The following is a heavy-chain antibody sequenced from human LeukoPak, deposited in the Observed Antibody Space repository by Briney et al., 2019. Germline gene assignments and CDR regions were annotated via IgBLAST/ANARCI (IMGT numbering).Heavy chain of an antibody. CDR3: AKDRGYYDSSGYYYGFWDY. CDR2: IRGSGTRT. CDR1: GFTFSAYA. V-gene: IGHV3-23*01. D-gene: IGHD3-22*01. Sequence: GGSLRLSCVGSGFTFSAYAMSWVRRAPGKGLEWVSDIRGSGTRTDYADSVKGRFTISRDNSKHTLYLQMNSLRAEDTAVYYCAKDRGYYDSSGYYYGFWDYWGQGTLVTVSS. J-gene: IGHJ4*02.